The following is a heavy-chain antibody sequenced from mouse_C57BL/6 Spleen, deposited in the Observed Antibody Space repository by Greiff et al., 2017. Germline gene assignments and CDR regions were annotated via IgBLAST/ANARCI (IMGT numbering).Heavy chain of an antibody. J-gene: IGHJ2*01. CDR3: ARDSSGYDFDY. CDR2: IYPGSGNT. CDR1: GYTFTDYY. D-gene: IGHD3-2*02. Sequence: QVQLKESGAELVRPGASVKLSCKASGYTFTDYYINWVKQRPGQGLEWIARIYPGSGNTYYNEKFKGKATLTAEKSSSTAYMQLSSLTSEDSAVYFCARDSSGYDFDYWGQGTTLTVSS. V-gene: IGHV1-76*01.